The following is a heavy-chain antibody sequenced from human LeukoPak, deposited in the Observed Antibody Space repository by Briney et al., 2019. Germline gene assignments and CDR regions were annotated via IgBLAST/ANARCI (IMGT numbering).Heavy chain of an antibody. Sequence: PGGSLRLSCAASGXTFSTYAMSWVRQAPGKGLEWVSGMSTTGGGKYYADSVKGRFTISRDNSKNTLYLQMNSLRAEDTAVYYCASPQWLAFWGQGTLVTVSS. D-gene: IGHD6-19*01. CDR2: MSTTGGGK. CDR3: ASPQWLAF. CDR1: GXTFSTYA. J-gene: IGHJ4*02. V-gene: IGHV3-23*01.